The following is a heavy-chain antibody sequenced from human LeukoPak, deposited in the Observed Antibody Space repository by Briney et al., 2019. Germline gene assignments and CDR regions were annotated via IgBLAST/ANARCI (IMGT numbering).Heavy chain of an antibody. Sequence: SETLSLTCAVYGGSFSGYYWSWIRQPAGKGLEWNGEIHHSGSTNYNPSLKSRVTISVGTSKNQFSLKLSSVTAADTAVYYCARVYCSGGSCYSGFDYWGQRTLVAVSS. CDR3: ARVYCSGGSCYSGFDY. CDR2: IHHSGST. J-gene: IGHJ4*02. CDR1: GGSFSGYY. D-gene: IGHD2-15*01. V-gene: IGHV4-34*01.